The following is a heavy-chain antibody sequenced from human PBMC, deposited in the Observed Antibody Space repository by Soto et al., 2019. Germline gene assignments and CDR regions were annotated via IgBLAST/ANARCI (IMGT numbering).Heavy chain of an antibody. Sequence: SETLSLTCTVSGGSFSSGGYYWSWIRQHPGKGLEWIGYIYYSGSTYYNPSLQSRVTISVDTSKDQFSLKLSSVTAADTAVYYCARDNRPGYYMDYWGQGTLVTSPQ. V-gene: IGHV4-31*03. CDR3: ARDNRPGYYMDY. J-gene: IGHJ4*02. CDR2: IYYSGST. D-gene: IGHD3-9*01. CDR1: GGSFSSGGYY.